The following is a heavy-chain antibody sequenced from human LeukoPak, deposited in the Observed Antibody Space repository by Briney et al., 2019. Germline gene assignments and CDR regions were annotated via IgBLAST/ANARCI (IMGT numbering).Heavy chain of an antibody. J-gene: IGHJ4*02. CDR1: GYTFSDDI. CDR3: ARDRSSSDD. Sequence: GGGVWVSSEPSGYTFSDDIVSAGREGPGQGGGWRGCSSAYNANTKYAQRLQGRVTMTTDTSTSTAYMELRRLRSDDPAVYHCARDRSSSDDWGQATLVTASS. CDR2: SSAYNANT. V-gene: IGHV1-18*04. D-gene: IGHD3-10*01.